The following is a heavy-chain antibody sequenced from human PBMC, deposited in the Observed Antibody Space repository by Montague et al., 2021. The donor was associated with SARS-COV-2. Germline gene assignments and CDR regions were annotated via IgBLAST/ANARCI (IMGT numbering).Heavy chain of an antibody. V-gene: IGHV4-39*01. D-gene: IGHD3-9*01. CDR1: GGSISSSSYY. CDR3: ARQDDILTGYYYYGMDV. CDR2: IYYSGST. Sequence: SETLSLTCTVSGGSISSSSYYWGWIRQLPGKGLEWIGSIYYSGSTYYXXXLKSRVTISVDTSKNQFSLKLSSVTAADTAVYYCARQDDILTGYYYYGMDVWGLGTTVTVSS. J-gene: IGHJ6*02.